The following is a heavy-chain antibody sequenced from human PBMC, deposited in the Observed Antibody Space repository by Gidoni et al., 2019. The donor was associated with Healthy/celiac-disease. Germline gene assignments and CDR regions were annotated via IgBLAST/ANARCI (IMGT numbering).Heavy chain of an antibody. CDR1: GGTFSSYA. CDR2: IIPICGTA. V-gene: IGHV1-69*01. Sequence: QVQLVQSGAEVKKPGSSVKVSCKVSGGTFSSYAISWVRQAPGQGLEWMGGIIPICGTANYAQNFQGRVTITADESTSTAYMELSSLRSEDTAVYYCASQKNQLLPFDYWGQGTLVTVSS. D-gene: IGHD2-2*01. CDR3: ASQKNQLLPFDY. J-gene: IGHJ4*02.